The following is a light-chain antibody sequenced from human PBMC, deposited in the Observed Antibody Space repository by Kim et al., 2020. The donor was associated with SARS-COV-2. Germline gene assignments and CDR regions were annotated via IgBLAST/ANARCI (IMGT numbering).Light chain of an antibody. V-gene: IGLV2-23*03. CDR2: ESS. CDR1: SSDVGSYNL. Sequence: GQSITISWTGTSSDVGSYNLVSWYQQHPGKAPKLMIYESSKRPSGVSNRFSGSKSGNTASLTISGLQAEDEADYYCCSYAGSSTFVFGGGTKLTVL. CDR3: CSYAGSSTFV. J-gene: IGLJ3*02.